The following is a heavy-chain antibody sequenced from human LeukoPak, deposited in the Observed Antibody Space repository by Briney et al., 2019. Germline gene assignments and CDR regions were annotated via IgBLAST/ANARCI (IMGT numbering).Heavy chain of an antibody. CDR2: INPSGTGT. Sequence: ASVKVSCKASAYSFTDYYIYWVRQAPGQGLEWMGVINPSGTGTSYAQKFQGRITMSRDTSTSTVYMELSSLRSEDTAFYYCATDHSMANTAWWFDPWGQGTLVTVSS. V-gene: IGHV1-46*01. J-gene: IGHJ5*02. D-gene: IGHD5-24*01. CDR1: AYSFTDYY. CDR3: ATDHSMANTAWWFDP.